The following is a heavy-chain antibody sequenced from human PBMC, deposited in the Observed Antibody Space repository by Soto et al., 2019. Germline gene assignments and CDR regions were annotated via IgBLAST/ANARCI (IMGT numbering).Heavy chain of an antibody. CDR3: AKGWRGCSGGSCDSVHYGMDV. Sequence: EVQLLESGGGLVQPGGSLRLSCAASGFTFSSYAMSWVRQAPGKGLEWVSSISGSGGTTYYSDSVKGRFTISRDNSKNTLYLQMNSMRAEDTALYYCAKGWRGCSGGSCDSVHYGMDVWGQGTTVTVSS. CDR2: ISGSGGTT. V-gene: IGHV3-23*01. J-gene: IGHJ6*02. CDR1: GFTFSSYA. D-gene: IGHD2-15*01.